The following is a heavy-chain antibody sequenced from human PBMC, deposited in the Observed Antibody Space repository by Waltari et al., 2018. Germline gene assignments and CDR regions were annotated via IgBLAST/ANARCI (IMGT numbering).Heavy chain of an antibody. V-gene: IGHV4-59*01. D-gene: IGHD3-10*01. CDR3: ARGGYYYGSGLDY. Sequence: QVQLQESGPGLVKPSETLSLTCTVSGGSISSYYWSWIRQPPGKGLAWIGDIYYSGSTNYTPSLKSRVTISVDTSKNQFSLKLSSVPAADTAVYYCARGGYYYGSGLDYWGQGTLVTVSS. CDR1: GGSISSYY. J-gene: IGHJ4*02. CDR2: IYYSGST.